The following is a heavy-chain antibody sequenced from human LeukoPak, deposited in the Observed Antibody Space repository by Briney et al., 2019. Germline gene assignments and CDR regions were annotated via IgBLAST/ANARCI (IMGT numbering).Heavy chain of an antibody. CDR1: GYSFTSYW. CDR3: AREDYGGNSEGWYFDL. Sequence: GESLKISCKGSGYSFTSYWIGWVRQMPGKGLEWMGIIYPGDSDTRYSPSFQGQVTISADKSISTAYLQWSSLKASDTAMYYCAREDYGGNSEGWYFDLWGRGTLVTVSS. J-gene: IGHJ2*01. D-gene: IGHD4-23*01. CDR2: IYPGDSDT. V-gene: IGHV5-51*01.